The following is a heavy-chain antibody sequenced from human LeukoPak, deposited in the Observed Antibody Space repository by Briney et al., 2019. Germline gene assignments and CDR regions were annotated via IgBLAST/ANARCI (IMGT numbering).Heavy chain of an antibody. D-gene: IGHD3-22*01. Sequence: SETLSLTCAFYGGSFSGFYWSWVRQPPGKGLEWIVEINNSGRTNYSPSLKSRVTISVDTVDTSKIQFSLKLSSVTAADTAVYYCARGWTSGYLFDYWGQGTLVTVSS. V-gene: IGHV4-34*01. CDR1: GGSFSGFY. CDR3: ARGWTSGYLFDY. CDR2: INNSGRT. J-gene: IGHJ4*02.